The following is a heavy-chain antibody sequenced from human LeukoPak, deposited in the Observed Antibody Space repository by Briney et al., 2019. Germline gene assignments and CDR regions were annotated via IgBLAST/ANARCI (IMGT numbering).Heavy chain of an antibody. J-gene: IGHJ4*02. D-gene: IGHD5-24*01. CDR2: IFYSGST. Sequence: SETLSLSCTVSGGSISSYYWSWIRQPPGKGLEWIGFIFYSGSTNYNPSVKSRVTISVDTSKNQFSLKLRSVTAADTAVYYCAREDGYNSPYYFDYWGQGTLVTVSS. CDR3: AREDGYNSPYYFDY. CDR1: GGSISSYY. V-gene: IGHV4-59*01.